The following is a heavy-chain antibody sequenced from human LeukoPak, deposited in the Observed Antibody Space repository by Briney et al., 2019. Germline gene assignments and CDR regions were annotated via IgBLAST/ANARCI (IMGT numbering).Heavy chain of an antibody. J-gene: IGHJ4*02. CDR2: ISAYNGNT. V-gene: IGHV1-18*04. Sequence: WASVKVSCKASGYIFTRYYIHWVRQAPGQGLEWMGWISAYNGNTNYAQKLQGRVTMTTDTSTSTAYMELRSLRSDDTAVYYCARSINYYDFWSGYSPIDYWGQGTLVTVSS. D-gene: IGHD3-3*01. CDR1: GYIFTRYY. CDR3: ARSINYYDFWSGYSPIDY.